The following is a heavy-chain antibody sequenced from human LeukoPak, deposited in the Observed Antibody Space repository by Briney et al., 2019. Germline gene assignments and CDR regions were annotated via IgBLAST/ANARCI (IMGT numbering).Heavy chain of an antibody. J-gene: IGHJ6*02. V-gene: IGHV3-21*01. CDR1: GFTFSSYS. CDR2: ISSSSSYI. CDR3: ARYSSSPSDYYHYYGMDV. Sequence: PGGSLRLSCAASGFTFSSYSMNWVRQAPGKGLEWVSSISSSSSYIYYADSVKGRFTISRDNAKNSLYLQMNSLRAEDTAVYYCARYSSSPSDYYHYYGMDVWGQGTTVTVSS. D-gene: IGHD6-13*01.